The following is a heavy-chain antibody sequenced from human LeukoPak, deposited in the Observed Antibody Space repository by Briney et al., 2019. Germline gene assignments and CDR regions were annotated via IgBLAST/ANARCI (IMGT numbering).Heavy chain of an antibody. CDR1: GFTFSSYW. V-gene: IGHV3-53*01. CDR3: ARDGSTRSLQF. CDR2: ISSGDNT. J-gene: IGHJ1*01. Sequence: GGSLRLSCAASGFTFSSYWMSWVRQAPGKGLEWVSVISSGDNTYYADSVKGRFTISRDNSKNTVYLQMNSLRAEDTAIYYCARDGSTRSLQFWGQGTLVTVSS.